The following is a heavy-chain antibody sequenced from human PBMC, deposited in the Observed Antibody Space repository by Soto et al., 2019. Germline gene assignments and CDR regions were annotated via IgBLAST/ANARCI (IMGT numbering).Heavy chain of an antibody. J-gene: IGHJ6*02. CDR2: IIPIFGTA. Sequence: SVKVSCKASGGTFSSYAISWVRQAPGQGLEWMGGIIPIFGTANCAQKFQGRVTITADESTSTAYMELSSLRSEDTAVYYCARAGITIFGVVTHYYYGMDVWGQGTTVTV. D-gene: IGHD3-3*01. CDR1: GGTFSSYA. CDR3: ARAGITIFGVVTHYYYGMDV. V-gene: IGHV1-69*13.